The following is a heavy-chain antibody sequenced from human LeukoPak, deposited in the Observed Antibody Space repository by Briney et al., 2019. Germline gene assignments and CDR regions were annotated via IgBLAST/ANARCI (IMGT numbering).Heavy chain of an antibody. CDR2: IYYTGTT. J-gene: IGHJ4*02. CDR1: GGSINNYY. V-gene: IGHV4-59*01. Sequence: SETLSLTCTVSGGSINNYYWSWIRQPPRKGLEWVGYIYYTGTTYYNPSLKSRVTISVDTSKNQFSLKLNSATAADTAVYYCARGGWSLDYWGQGTLVTVSS. CDR3: ARGGWSLDY. D-gene: IGHD6-19*01.